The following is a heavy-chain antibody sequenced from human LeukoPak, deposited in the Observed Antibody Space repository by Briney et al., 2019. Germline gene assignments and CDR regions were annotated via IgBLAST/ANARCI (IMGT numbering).Heavy chain of an antibody. CDR2: INHSGST. V-gene: IGHV4-34*01. J-gene: IGHJ4*02. CDR3: ARGPYDFWSGYPYYFDY. Sequence: PSETLSLTCAVYGGSFSGYYWSWIRQPPGKGLEWIGEINHSGSTNYNPSPKSRVTISVDTSKNQFSLKLSSVTAADTAVYYCARGPYDFWSGYPYYFDYWGQGTLVTVSS. CDR1: GGSFSGYY. D-gene: IGHD3-3*01.